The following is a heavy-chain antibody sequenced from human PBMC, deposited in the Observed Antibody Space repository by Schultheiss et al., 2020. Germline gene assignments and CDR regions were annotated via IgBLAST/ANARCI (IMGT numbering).Heavy chain of an antibody. CDR3: ARGVGAAGIGDY. Sequence: GGSLRLSCAASGFTVSSNYMTWVRQAPGKGLEWVSVIYSGGSSTYYADSVRGRFTVSRGNSKNTLYLQMNNLRAEDTAVYYCARGVGAAGIGDYWGQGTLVTVSS. V-gene: IGHV3-53*01. CDR2: IYSGGSST. J-gene: IGHJ4*02. D-gene: IGHD6-13*01. CDR1: GFTVSSNY.